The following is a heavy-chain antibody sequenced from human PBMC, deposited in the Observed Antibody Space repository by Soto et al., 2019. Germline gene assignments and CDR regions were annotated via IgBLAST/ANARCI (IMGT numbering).Heavy chain of an antibody. Sequence: PSVKVSCKTSGYTFSNYGITWVRQAPGQPLEWLGWISLYSDGANYAQKFQGRVSMTTDTSTTTAYMELRSLRSDDTAVYYCARVVPGAEAWFGPWGQGTLVTVSS. CDR1: GYTFSNYG. D-gene: IGHD2-2*01. V-gene: IGHV1-18*01. CDR3: ARVVPGAEAWFGP. J-gene: IGHJ5*02. CDR2: ISLYSDGA.